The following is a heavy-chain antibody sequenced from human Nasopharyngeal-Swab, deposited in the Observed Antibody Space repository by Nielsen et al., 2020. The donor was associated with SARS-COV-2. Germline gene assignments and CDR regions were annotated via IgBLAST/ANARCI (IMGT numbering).Heavy chain of an antibody. Sequence: WIRQPPGKGLEWIGYIYYTGSTYCNPSLKSRVTISVDTSKNQFSLKLTSVTAADTAVYYCARYPSSSLSSYGMDVWGQGTTVTVSS. CDR2: IYYTGST. J-gene: IGHJ6*02. CDR3: ARYPSSSLSSYGMDV. D-gene: IGHD6-13*01. V-gene: IGHV4-31*02.